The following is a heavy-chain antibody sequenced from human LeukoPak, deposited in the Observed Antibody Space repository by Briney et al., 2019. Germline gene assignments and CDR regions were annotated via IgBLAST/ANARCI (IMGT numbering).Heavy chain of an antibody. CDR1: GYSFTTYW. CDR2: IHPGDSDI. Sequence: GESLKIPCKGSGYSFTTYWIAWVRQMPGKGLEWMGVIHPGDSDIRYSPSFQGQVTISADKSITTAYLQWSSLKASDTAMYYCARNPINYYDSSGPFDYWGQGTLVTVSS. CDR3: ARNPINYYDSSGPFDY. D-gene: IGHD3-22*01. V-gene: IGHV5-51*01. J-gene: IGHJ4*02.